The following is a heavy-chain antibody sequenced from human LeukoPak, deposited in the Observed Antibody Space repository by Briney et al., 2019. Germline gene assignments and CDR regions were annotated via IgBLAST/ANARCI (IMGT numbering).Heavy chain of an antibody. J-gene: IGHJ4*02. CDR2: IYYSGST. CDR1: GSSIRNQY. CDR3: ARVARDGYMLFDY. Sequence: SETLSLTCSVSGSSIRNQYWTWIRQTPGKGLEWIGYIYYSGSTTYNPSIKSRVTISVDTSKNQFSLKLSSVTAADTAVYYCARVARDGYMLFDYWGQGTLVTVSS. V-gene: IGHV4-59*11. D-gene: IGHD5-24*01.